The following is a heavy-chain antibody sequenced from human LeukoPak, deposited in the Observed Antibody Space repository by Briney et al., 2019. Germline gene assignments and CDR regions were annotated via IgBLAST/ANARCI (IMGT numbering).Heavy chain of an antibody. D-gene: IGHD3-10*01. V-gene: IGHV3-33*01. J-gene: IGHJ4*02. CDR3: ARDVMMVRGVIITSFPDY. Sequence: PGGSLRLSCAASGFTFSSYGMHWARQAPGKGLEWVAVIWYDGSNKYYADSVKGRFTISRDNSKNTLYLQMNSLRAEDTAVYYCARDVMMVRGVIITSFPDYWGQGTLVTVSS. CDR1: GFTFSSYG. CDR2: IWYDGSNK.